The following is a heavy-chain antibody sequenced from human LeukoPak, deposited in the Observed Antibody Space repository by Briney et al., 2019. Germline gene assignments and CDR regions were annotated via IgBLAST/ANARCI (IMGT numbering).Heavy chain of an antibody. CDR1: GFTFSSYG. CDR3: ARDSAGLYDFWSGYGAFDI. V-gene: IGHV3-33*01. Sequence: GGSLRLSCAASGFTFSSYGMHWVRQAPGKGLEWVAVIWYDGSNKYYADSVKGRFTISRDNSKNTLYLQMNSLRAEDTAVYYCARDSAGLYDFWSGYGAFDIWGQGTMVTVSS. D-gene: IGHD3-3*01. J-gene: IGHJ3*02. CDR2: IWYDGSNK.